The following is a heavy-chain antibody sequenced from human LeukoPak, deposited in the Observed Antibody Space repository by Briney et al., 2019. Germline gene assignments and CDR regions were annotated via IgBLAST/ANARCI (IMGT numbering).Heavy chain of an antibody. CDR2: INPNSGGT. CDR3: ARRGSTHDFWSWHFDY. Sequence: ASVKVSCKASGYTFTGYYMHWVRQAPGQGLEWMGWINPNSGGTNYAQKFQGRVTMTRDTSISTAYMELSRLRSDDTAVYYCARRGSTHDFWSWHFDYWGQGTLVTVSS. V-gene: IGHV1-2*02. D-gene: IGHD3-3*01. CDR1: GYTFTGYY. J-gene: IGHJ4*02.